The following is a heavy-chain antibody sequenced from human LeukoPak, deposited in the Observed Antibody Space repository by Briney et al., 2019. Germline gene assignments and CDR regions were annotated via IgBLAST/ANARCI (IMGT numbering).Heavy chain of an antibody. CDR2: IYPRDGST. CDR1: GYTFTSNY. CDR3: ASVYKYGMDV. Sequence: APVKVSCKASGYTFTSNYIHWVRRAPGQGLEWMGMIYPRDGSTSYAQKFQGRVTVTRDTSTSTVHMELSSLRSEDTAVYYCASVYKYGMDVWGQGTTVIVSS. J-gene: IGHJ6*02. V-gene: IGHV1-46*01.